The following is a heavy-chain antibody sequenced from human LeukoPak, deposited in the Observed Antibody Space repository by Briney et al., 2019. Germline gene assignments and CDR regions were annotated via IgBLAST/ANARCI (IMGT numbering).Heavy chain of an antibody. J-gene: IGHJ4*02. CDR2: AGGSDGST. V-gene: IGHV3-23*01. CDR3: AKRDSIGGWVDY. Sequence: GGSLRLSCAASGFTFSNYPMGWVRQPPGEGLQWVSIAGGSDGSTYYGDPVKGRFTFSRDNSKDTLYLQMNSLRADDSAVYFCAKRDSIGGWVDYWGQGALVTVSS. D-gene: IGHD6-19*01. CDR1: GFTFSNYP.